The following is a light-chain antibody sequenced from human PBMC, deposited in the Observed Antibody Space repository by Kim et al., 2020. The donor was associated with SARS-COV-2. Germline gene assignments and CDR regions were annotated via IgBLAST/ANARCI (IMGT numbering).Light chain of an antibody. CDR2: QDS. Sequence: SYELTQPPAVSVSPGQTASINCSGDKLGDKYACWYQQKPGQSPVLVIYQDSKRPSGIPERFSGSNSGNTATLTISGTQAMDEADYYFQAWDSSSHVVFCGGTQLTVL. J-gene: IGLJ2*01. V-gene: IGLV3-1*01. CDR3: QAWDSSSHVV. CDR1: KLGDKY.